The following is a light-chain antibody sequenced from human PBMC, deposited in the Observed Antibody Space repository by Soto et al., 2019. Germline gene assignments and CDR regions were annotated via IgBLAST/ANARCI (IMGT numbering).Light chain of an antibody. CDR3: QQYGSSPRT. Sequence: EIVLTQSPATLSLSPGERATLSCRASQSVSSTYLAWYQQKPGQAPRLLIYGASTRGTGIPDRFSGSGSGTDFTLTISRLEPEDFAVYFCQQYGSSPRTFGQGTKVDIK. CDR1: QSVSSTY. J-gene: IGKJ1*01. CDR2: GAS. V-gene: IGKV3-20*01.